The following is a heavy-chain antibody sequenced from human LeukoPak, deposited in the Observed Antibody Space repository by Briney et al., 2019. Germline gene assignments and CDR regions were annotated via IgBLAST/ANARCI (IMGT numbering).Heavy chain of an antibody. V-gene: IGHV3-30-3*01. CDR1: GFTFSSYA. CDR2: ISYDGSNK. CDR3: ARARGWLQSHFDY. D-gene: IGHD5-24*01. Sequence: GGSLRLSCAASGFTFSSYAMHWVRQAPGKGLEWVAVISYDGSNKYYADSVKGRSTISRDNSKNTLYLQMNSLRAEDTAVYYCARARGWLQSHFDYWGQGTLVTVSS. J-gene: IGHJ4*02.